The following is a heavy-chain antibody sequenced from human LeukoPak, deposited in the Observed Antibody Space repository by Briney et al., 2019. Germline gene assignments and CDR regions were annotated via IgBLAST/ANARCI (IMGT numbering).Heavy chain of an antibody. CDR2: IYTSGST. V-gene: IGHV4-4*07. CDR3: ARDPGRDYYDSSGYDYYYYGMNV. CDR1: GGSISSYY. J-gene: IGHJ6*02. Sequence: SETPSLTCTVSGGSISSYYWSWIRQPAGKGLEWIGRIYTSGSTNYNPSLKSRVTMSVDTSKNQFSLKLSSVTAADTAVYYCARDPGRDYYDSSGYDYYYYGMNVWGQGTTVTVSS. D-gene: IGHD3-22*01.